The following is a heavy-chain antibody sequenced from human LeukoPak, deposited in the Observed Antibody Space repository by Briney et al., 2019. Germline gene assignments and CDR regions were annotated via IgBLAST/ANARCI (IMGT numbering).Heavy chain of an antibody. CDR2: INPSGGGT. V-gene: IGHV1-46*01. CDR3: ARGLGIAEYNFDY. D-gene: IGHD6-13*01. Sequence: GASVKVSCKASGYTFTRYFIHWVRQAPGQGLEWVGIINPSGGGTNYAQKFQGRVTMTRDTSTSTFYMELSSLKSEDTAVYYCARGLGIAEYNFDYWGQGTLVPVSS. J-gene: IGHJ4*02. CDR1: GYTFTRYF.